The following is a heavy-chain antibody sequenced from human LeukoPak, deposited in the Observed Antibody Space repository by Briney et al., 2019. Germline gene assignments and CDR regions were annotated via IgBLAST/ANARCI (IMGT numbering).Heavy chain of an antibody. CDR2: IYYSGST. D-gene: IGHD4-23*01. CDR3: AAEIYSGNSKCCSFDI. CDR1: GGSISSYY. J-gene: IGHJ3*02. Sequence: SETLSLTCTVSGGSISSYYWSWIRQPPGKGLEWIGYIYYSGSTNYNPSLKSRVTISVDTSKNQFSLKLSSVTAADTAVYYCAAEIYSGNSKCCSFDIWGQGTIVTVSS. V-gene: IGHV4-59*12.